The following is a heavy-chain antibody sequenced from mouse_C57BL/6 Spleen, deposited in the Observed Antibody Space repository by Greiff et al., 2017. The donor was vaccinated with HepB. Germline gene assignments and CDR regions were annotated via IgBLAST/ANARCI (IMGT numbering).Heavy chain of an antibody. CDR1: GFNIKNTY. Sequence: EVKLKESVAELVRPGASVKLSCTASGFNIKNTYMHWVKQRPEQGLEWIGRIDPANGNTKYAPKFQGKATITADTSSNTAYLQLSSLTSEDTAIYYCAGIYYGNPYYFDYWGQGTTLTVSS. CDR3: AGIYYGNPYYFDY. J-gene: IGHJ2*01. D-gene: IGHD2-1*01. CDR2: IDPANGNT. V-gene: IGHV14-3*01.